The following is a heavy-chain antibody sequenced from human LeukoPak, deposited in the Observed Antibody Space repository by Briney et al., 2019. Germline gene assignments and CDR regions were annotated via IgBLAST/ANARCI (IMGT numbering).Heavy chain of an antibody. CDR1: GGSISSYH. D-gene: IGHD4/OR15-4a*01. J-gene: IGHJ4*02. V-gene: IGHV4-4*07. Sequence: SETLSLTCTVSGGSISSYHWSWIRQPAGKGLEWIGRIYTSGSTNYNPSLKSRVTMSVDTSKNQFSLKLSSVTAADTAVYYCASGASDELMTYYFDYWGQGTLVTVSS. CDR3: ASGASDELMTYYFDY. CDR2: IYTSGST.